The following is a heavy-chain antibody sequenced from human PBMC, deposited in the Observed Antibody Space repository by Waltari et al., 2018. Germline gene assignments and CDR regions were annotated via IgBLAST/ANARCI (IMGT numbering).Heavy chain of an antibody. CDR1: GDSISGSRNY. CDR3: ARQLRFVDWIPRYFDS. V-gene: IGHV4-39*01. Sequence: QMELQESGPRLVKPSETLSLTCNVSGDSISGSRNYWAWTRQPPGKNLQWIGSIYYRGTTDYNPSLNGRFAISVDTSRNQFSLNVNSVTAADTGIYYCARQLRFVDWIPRYFDSWGRGTLATVSS. CDR2: IYYRGTT. J-gene: IGHJ4*02. D-gene: IGHD3-3*01.